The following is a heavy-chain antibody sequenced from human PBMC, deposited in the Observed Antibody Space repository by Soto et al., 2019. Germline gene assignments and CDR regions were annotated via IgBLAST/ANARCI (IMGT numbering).Heavy chain of an antibody. V-gene: IGHV3-11*05. CDR2: ISSSSRYT. CDR1: GFTFSDYY. D-gene: IGHD6-19*01. J-gene: IGHJ4*02. CDR3: ARSIAVSGPFDY. Sequence: QVQLVESGGGLVKPGGPLRLSCAASGFTFSDYYRSWIRQAPGKGLEWVSYISSSSRYTNYADSVKARFTISRDYAKNSLYLQMNSLRAEDTAVYYCARSIAVSGPFDYWGQGTLVTVSS.